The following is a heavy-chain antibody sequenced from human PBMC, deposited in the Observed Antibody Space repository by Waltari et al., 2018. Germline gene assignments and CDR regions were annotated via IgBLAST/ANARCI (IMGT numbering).Heavy chain of an antibody. CDR3: ARPRSTVTHSFDY. V-gene: IGHV4-39*01. CDR2: IYYSGST. CDR1: GGSIRSSSYY. D-gene: IGHD4-4*01. Sequence: QLQLQESGPGLVKPSEPLSLTCTVSGGSIRSSSYYWGWIRQPPGKGLEWIGSIYYSGSTYYNPSLKSRVTISVDTSKNQFSLKLSSVTAADTAVYYCARPRSTVTHSFDYWGQGTLVTVSS. J-gene: IGHJ4*02.